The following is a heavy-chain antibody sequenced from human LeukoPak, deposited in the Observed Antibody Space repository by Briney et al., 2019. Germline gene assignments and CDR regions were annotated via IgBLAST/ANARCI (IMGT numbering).Heavy chain of an antibody. CDR1: GFTFNSYS. Sequence: GGSLRLSCAASGFTFNSYSMNCVRQAPGKGLEWVSSISSSSTYIYYADSVKGRFTISRDNAKNSLYLQMNSLRAGDTAVYYCARHSRGATHDAFDIWGQGTMVTVSS. J-gene: IGHJ3*02. D-gene: IGHD1-26*01. CDR3: ARHSRGATHDAFDI. CDR2: ISSSSTYI. V-gene: IGHV3-21*01.